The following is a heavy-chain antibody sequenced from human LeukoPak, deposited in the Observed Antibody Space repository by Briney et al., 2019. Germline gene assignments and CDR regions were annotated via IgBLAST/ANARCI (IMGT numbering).Heavy chain of an antibody. J-gene: IGHJ4*02. V-gene: IGHV3-23*01. CDR1: GFTFSSYA. CDR2: ISGSGGST. CDR3: AKDLVLLWFGEWGY. D-gene: IGHD3-10*01. Sequence: PGGSLRLSCAASGFTFSSYAMSWVRQAPGKGLEWVSAISGSGGSTYYADSVKGRFTISRDNSKNTLYLQMNSLRAEDTAVYYCAKDLVLLWFGEWGYWGQGTLVTVSS.